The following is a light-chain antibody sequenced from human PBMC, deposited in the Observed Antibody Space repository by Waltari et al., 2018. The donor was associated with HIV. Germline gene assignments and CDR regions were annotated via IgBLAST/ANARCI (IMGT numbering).Light chain of an antibody. CDR3: QQRTNWPQNT. CDR2: GAS. V-gene: IGKV3D-20*02. J-gene: IGKJ4*01. CDR1: QTISSMS. Sequence: EIVLTQSPRTLSLSPGERATLSCRASQTISSMSLAWYQQKPGQAPRLVISGASYRATGFPDRFSGSGSGTDFTLTSHRLEPEDFALYYCQQRTNWPQNTFGGGTKVEIK.